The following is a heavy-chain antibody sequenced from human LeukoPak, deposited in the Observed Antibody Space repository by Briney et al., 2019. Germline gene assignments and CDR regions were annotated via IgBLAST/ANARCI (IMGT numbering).Heavy chain of an antibody. CDR1: GGSISSSSYY. Sequence: SETLSLTCTVSGGSISSSSYYWGWIRQPPGKGLEWIGSIYYSGSTNYNPSLKSRVTISVDTSKNQFSVKLSSVTAADTAVYYCARHNAGATRLIDYWGQGALVTVSS. CDR3: ARHNAGATRLIDY. D-gene: IGHD1-26*01. J-gene: IGHJ4*02. CDR2: IYYSGST. V-gene: IGHV4-39*01.